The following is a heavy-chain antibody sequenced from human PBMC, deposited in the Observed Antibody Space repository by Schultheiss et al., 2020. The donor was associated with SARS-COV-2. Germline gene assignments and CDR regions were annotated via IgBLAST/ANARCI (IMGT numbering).Heavy chain of an antibody. CDR1: GFTFGDYA. CDR3: ARERSGWPYYYYGMDV. D-gene: IGHD6-19*01. V-gene: IGHV3-23*01. J-gene: IGHJ6*02. Sequence: GESLKISCTASGFTFGDYAMSWFRQAPGKGLEWVSAISGSGGSTYYADSVKGRFTISRDNSKNTLYLQMNSLRAEDTAVYYCARERSGWPYYYYGMDVWGQGTTVTVSS. CDR2: ISGSGGST.